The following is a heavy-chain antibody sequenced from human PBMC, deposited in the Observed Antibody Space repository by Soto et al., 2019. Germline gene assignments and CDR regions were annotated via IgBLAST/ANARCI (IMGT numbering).Heavy chain of an antibody. CDR2: ISWNSGSI. V-gene: IGHV3-9*01. J-gene: IGHJ4*02. Sequence: QPGGSLRLSCAASGFTFDDYAMHWVRQAPGKGLEWVSGISWNSGSIGYADSVKGRFTISRDNAKNSLYLQMNSLRAEDTAVYYCARDLPNSPGAALGGQGTLVTVSS. D-gene: IGHD3-10*01. CDR3: ARDLPNSPGAAL. CDR1: GFTFDDYA.